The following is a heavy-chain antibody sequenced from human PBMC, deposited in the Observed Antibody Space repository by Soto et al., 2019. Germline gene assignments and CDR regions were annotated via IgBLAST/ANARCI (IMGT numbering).Heavy chain of an antibody. CDR3: ARQVTMVRGVRSYGMDV. CDR1: GGSISSSSYY. V-gene: IGHV4-39*01. D-gene: IGHD3-10*01. Sequence: PSDTLSLTCTVSGGSISSSSYYWGWIRQPPGKGLEWIESIYYSGSTYYNPSLKSRVTISVDTSKNQFSLKLSSVTAADTAVYYCARQVTMVRGVRSYGMDVWGQGTTVTVSS. CDR2: IYYSGST. J-gene: IGHJ6*02.